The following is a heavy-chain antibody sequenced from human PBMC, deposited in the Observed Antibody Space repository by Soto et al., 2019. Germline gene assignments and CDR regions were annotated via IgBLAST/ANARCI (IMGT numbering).Heavy chain of an antibody. CDR1: GGSISSGGYY. Sequence: SETLSLTCTVSGGSISSGGYYWSWIRQHPGKGLEWIGYIYNSGSTYYNPSPKSRITISVDTSKNQFSLKLSSVTAADTAVYYCARVWGGAFDIWGQGTMVTVSS. J-gene: IGHJ3*02. D-gene: IGHD3-10*01. CDR2: IYNSGST. CDR3: ARVWGGAFDI. V-gene: IGHV4-31*03.